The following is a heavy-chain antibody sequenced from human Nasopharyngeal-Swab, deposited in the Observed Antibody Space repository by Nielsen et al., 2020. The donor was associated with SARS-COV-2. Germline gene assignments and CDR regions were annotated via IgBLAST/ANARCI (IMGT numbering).Heavy chain of an antibody. D-gene: IGHD2/OR15-2a*01. CDR2: IKQDGSEK. V-gene: IGHV3-7*01. CDR3: ARDSTSTTSFMDV. Sequence: GGSLRLSCAASGFTFSSFWMNWVRQAPGKGLEWVANIKQDGSEKYYVDSVKGRFTISRDNAKNSLYLQMNSLRAEDTAVYYCARDSTSTTSFMDVWGQGTTVTVSS. J-gene: IGHJ6*02. CDR1: GFTFSSFW.